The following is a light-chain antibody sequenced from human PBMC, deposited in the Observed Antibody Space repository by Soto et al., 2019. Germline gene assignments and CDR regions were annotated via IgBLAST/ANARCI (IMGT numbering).Light chain of an antibody. V-gene: IGLV2-14*01. CDR2: EVT. CDR3: SSYTSSSTLVV. Sequence: QSALTQPASVSGSPGQSITISCTGTSSDVGGYNSVSWYQQHPGTAPKLIIYEVTNRPSGVSNRFSGSKSGNTASLIISGLQAEDEADYYCSSYTSSSTLVVFGGGTKLTGL. J-gene: IGLJ2*01. CDR1: SSDVGGYNS.